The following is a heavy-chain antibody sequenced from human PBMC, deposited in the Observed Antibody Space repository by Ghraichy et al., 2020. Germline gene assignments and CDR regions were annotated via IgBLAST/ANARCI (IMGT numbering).Heavy chain of an antibody. D-gene: IGHD4-17*01. V-gene: IGHV3-23*01. CDR3: GNGPRRYYYYGMDV. CDR2: ISGSGGST. Sequence: GGSLRLSCAASGFTFSSYAMSWVRQAPGKGLEWVSAISGSGGSTYYADSVKGRFTISRDNSKNTLYLQMNSLRAEDTAVYYCGNGPRRYYYYGMDVWGQGTTLTVSS. J-gene: IGHJ6*02. CDR1: GFTFSSYA.